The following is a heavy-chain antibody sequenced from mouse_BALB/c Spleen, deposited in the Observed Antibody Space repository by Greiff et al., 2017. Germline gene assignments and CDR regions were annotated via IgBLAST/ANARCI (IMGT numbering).Heavy chain of an antibody. D-gene: IGHD1-1*01. CDR1: GFSLTSYD. Sequence: QVQLKESGPGLVAPSQSLSITCTVSGFSLTSYDISWIRQPPGKGLEWLGVIWTGGGTNYNSAFMSRLSISKDNSKSQVFLKMNSLQTDDTAIYYCVRGGTTVVAPFAYWGQGTLVTVSA. J-gene: IGHJ3*01. V-gene: IGHV2-9-2*01. CDR2: IWTGGGT. CDR3: VRGGTTVVAPFAY.